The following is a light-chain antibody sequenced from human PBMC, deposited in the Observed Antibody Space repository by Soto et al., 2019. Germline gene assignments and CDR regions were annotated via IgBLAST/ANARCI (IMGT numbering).Light chain of an antibody. J-gene: IGLJ1*01. V-gene: IGLV2-14*01. CDR3: SSFTSSMTNV. CDR1: SSYVGGYNS. Sequence: QSVLTQPSSLAGSPGQSITLSCPGTSSYVGGYNSVSWYQQHPGKAPKLILYDVTDRPSGVSYRFSGSKSGNTASLTISGLQAADEADYFCSSFTSSMTNVFGSGTKVTVL. CDR2: DVT.